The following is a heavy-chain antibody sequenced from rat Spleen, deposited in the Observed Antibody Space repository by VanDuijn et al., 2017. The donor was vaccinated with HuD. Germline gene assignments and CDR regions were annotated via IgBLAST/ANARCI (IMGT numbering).Heavy chain of an antibody. D-gene: IGHD1-11*01. Sequence: EVQLVESGGGLVQPGRSMKLSCAASGFTFSSFWMYWIRQAPKKGLEWVASISNEGSGTYYGDSVKGRFTISRDNAKSTLYLQMNSLRSEDTATYYCARLGGGDLDYWGQGVMVTVSS. CDR1: GFTFSSFW. CDR3: ARLGGGDLDY. V-gene: IGHV5-22*01. CDR2: ISNEGSGT. J-gene: IGHJ2*01.